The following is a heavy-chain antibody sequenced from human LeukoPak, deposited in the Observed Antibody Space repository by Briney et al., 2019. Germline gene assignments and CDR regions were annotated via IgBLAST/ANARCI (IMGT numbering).Heavy chain of an antibody. CDR2: IYPSDGST. D-gene: IGHD2-2*01. CDR3: ARARRRAGYCSSTSCYVSPPGY. J-gene: IGHJ4*02. V-gene: IGHV1-46*01. CDR1: GYSFTSNY. Sequence: GASVKVSCKASGYSFTSNYIHWVRQAPGQGLEWMGMIYPSDGSTSYAQKFQGRVTVTRDTSTSTVHMELSGLRSEDTAVYYCARARRRAGYCSSTSCYVSPPGYWGQGTLVTVSS.